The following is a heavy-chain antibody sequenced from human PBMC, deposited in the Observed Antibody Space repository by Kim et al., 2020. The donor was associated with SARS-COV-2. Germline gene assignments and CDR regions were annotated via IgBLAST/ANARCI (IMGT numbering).Heavy chain of an antibody. CDR3: ARERIVGSTGGAFDI. V-gene: IGHV4-59*01. J-gene: IGHJ3*02. D-gene: IGHD1-26*01. Sequence: PPLKRRVTISVDTSKNQFSLKLSPVTAADTAVYYCARERIVGSTGGAFDIWGQGTMVTVSS.